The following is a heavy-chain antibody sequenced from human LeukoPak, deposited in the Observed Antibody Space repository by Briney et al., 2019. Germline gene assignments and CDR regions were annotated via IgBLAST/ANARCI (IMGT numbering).Heavy chain of an antibody. D-gene: IGHD1-26*01. CDR2: ITNSGTTI. Sequence: GGSLRLSCAASGFTFTDYYMSWIRQAPGKGLEWVSYITNSGTTIYYADSVKGRFTISRDNAKNSLCLQMNSLRAEDTAIYYCAKSRWETYAVRAFDIWGQGTMVTVSS. J-gene: IGHJ3*02. V-gene: IGHV3-11*01. CDR1: GFTFTDYY. CDR3: AKSRWETYAVRAFDI.